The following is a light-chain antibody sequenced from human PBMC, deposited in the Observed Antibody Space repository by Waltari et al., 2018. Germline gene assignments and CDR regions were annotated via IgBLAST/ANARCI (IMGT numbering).Light chain of an antibody. J-gene: IGKJ4*01. CDR3: QQYDISPRT. V-gene: IGKV3-20*01. Sequence: EIVLTQSPGTLSLSPGEGATLPCRTSQTIRTTYLAWYQQKPGQAPTLLIYGTFSRATGIPDRFTGSGSGTDFSLTISSLEPEDFATYYCQQYDISPRTFGGGTKVEIK. CDR2: GTF. CDR1: QTIRTTY.